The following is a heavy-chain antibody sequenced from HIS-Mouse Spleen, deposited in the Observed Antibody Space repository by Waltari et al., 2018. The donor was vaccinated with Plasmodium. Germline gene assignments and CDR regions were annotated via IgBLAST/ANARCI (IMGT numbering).Heavy chain of an antibody. CDR1: VFTFCSYW. D-gene: IGHD6-13*01. CDR2: IKQEGSEK. CDR3: ASSWYWYFDL. J-gene: IGHJ2*01. Sequence: EVQLVESGGGLVQPGGSLRLSCAASVFTFCSYWMSWVRQAPGKGLEWVANIKQEGSEKYYVDSVKGRFTISRDNAKNSLYLQMNSLRAEDTAVYYCASSWYWYFDLWGRGTLVTVSS. V-gene: IGHV3-7*01.